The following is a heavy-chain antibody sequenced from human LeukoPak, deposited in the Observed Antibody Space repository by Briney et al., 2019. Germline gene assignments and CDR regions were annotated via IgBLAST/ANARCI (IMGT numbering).Heavy chain of an antibody. CDR1: GFTFSSYG. J-gene: IGHJ6*02. CDR2: IWYDGSNK. D-gene: IGHD2-15*01. CDR3: GSLSCSGGSCYVPYGPSHYYYGMDV. V-gene: IGHV3-33*01. Sequence: QPGRSLRLSCAASGFTFSSYGMHWVRQAPGKGLEWVAVIWYDGSNKYYADSVKSRFTISRDNSKNTLYLQMNSLRAEDTAVYYCGSLSCSGGSCYVPYGPSHYYYGMDVWGQGTTVTVSS.